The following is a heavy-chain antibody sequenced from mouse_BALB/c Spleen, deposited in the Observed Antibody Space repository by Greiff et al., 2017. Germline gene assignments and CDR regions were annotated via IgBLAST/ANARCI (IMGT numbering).Heavy chain of an antibody. J-gene: IGHJ2*01. CDR2: ISNGGGST. CDR1: GFTFSSYT. Sequence: EVKLVESGGGLVQPGGSLKLSCAASGFTFSSYTMSWVRQTPEKRLEWVAYISNGGGSTYYPDTVKGRFTISRDNAKNTLYLQMSSLKSEDTAMYYCARHRYGDFDYWGQGTTLTVSS. CDR3: ARHRYGDFDY. D-gene: IGHD2-14*01. V-gene: IGHV5-12-2*01.